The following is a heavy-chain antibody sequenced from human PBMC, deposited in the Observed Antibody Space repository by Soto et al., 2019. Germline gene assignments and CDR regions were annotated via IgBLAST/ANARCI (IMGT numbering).Heavy chain of an antibody. J-gene: IGHJ4*02. V-gene: IGHV3-53*02. CDR1: GFSVSNTY. Sequence: EVQLVETGGGLMQPGGSLRLSCAASGFSVSNTYMSWVRQAPGKGLEWVSVIYSGGNTYYADSVKGRFTISRDSSENTLYLQMNSLRAEDTAVYYCARGDRIVGWGLLTYWGQGTLVTVSS. D-gene: IGHD1-26*01. CDR2: IYSGGNT. CDR3: ARGDRIVGWGLLTY.